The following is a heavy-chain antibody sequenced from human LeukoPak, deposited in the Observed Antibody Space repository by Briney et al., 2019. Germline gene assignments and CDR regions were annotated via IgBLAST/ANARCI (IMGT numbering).Heavy chain of an antibody. Sequence: GRSLRLSCAASGLTFSNYGMHWVRQAPGKGLEWVAVISYDGSNKCYADSVKGRFTISRDNSKNTLYLQMNSLRAEDTAVYYCAKDGRVAAAAYYFDYWGQGTLATVSS. CDR3: AKDGRVAAAAYYFDY. D-gene: IGHD6-13*01. CDR2: ISYDGSNK. CDR1: GLTFSNYG. V-gene: IGHV3-30*18. J-gene: IGHJ4*02.